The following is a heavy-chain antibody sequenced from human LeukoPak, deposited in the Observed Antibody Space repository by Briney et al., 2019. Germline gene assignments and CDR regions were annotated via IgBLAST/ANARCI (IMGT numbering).Heavy chain of an antibody. CDR2: IYSGGST. V-gene: IGHV3-66*01. CDR1: GFTVSSNY. D-gene: IGHD3-22*01. J-gene: IGHJ4*02. Sequence: PGGSLRLSCAASGFTVSSNYMSWVRQAPGKGLEWVSIIYSGGSTYYADSVKGRFTISRDNSKNTLYLQMNSLGAEDTAVYYCASIMRDYYDSSGTLFDYWGQGTLVTVSS. CDR3: ASIMRDYYDSSGTLFDY.